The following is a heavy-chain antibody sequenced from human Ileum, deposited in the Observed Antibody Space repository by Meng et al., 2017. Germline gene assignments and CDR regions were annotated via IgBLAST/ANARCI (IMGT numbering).Heavy chain of an antibody. V-gene: IGHV3-7*01. J-gene: IGHJ1*01. Sequence: GESPKTLWSASGFTLSLYSMNWVRQASGKGLEWVATIHQSGTGMAYLGSVRGRLTISRDTAENSLDLHMDDLGVEDTAVYYCSGDVWHNTSLQVDIWGQGTLVTVSS. D-gene: IGHD3-9*01. CDR2: IHQSGTGM. CDR1: GFTLSLYS. CDR3: SGDVWHNTSLQVDI.